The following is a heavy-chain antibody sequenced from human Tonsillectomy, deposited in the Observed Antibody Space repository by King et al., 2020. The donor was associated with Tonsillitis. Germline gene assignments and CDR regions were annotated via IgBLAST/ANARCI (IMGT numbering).Heavy chain of an antibody. Sequence: QVQLVQSGAEVKKPGASVKVSCKASGYNFTAYNIHWVRQAPGQGLEWMGGINPNTGGTNYAQTFQGWVAMTRDTSISTAYMELSRLRSDDMAVYYCARDCASSCYSPAFDYCGQGTLVTVSS. CDR1: GYNFTAYN. CDR2: INPNTGGT. D-gene: IGHD3-22*01. CDR3: ARDCASSCYSPAFDY. V-gene: IGHV1-2*04. J-gene: IGHJ4*02.